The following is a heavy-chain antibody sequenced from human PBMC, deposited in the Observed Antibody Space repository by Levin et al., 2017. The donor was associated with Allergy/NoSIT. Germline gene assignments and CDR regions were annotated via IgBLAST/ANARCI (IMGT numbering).Heavy chain of an antibody. J-gene: IGHJ6*02. CDR3: ARGYYYDSSGYEAFDYYYYGMDV. CDR1: GGTFSSYA. Sequence: KISCKASGGTFSSYAISWVRQAPGQGLEWMGGIIPIFGTANYAQKFQGRVTITADESTSTAYMELSSLRSEDTAVYYCARGYYYDSSGYEAFDYYYYGMDVWGQGTTVTVSS. CDR2: IIPIFGTA. D-gene: IGHD3-22*01. V-gene: IGHV1-69*01.